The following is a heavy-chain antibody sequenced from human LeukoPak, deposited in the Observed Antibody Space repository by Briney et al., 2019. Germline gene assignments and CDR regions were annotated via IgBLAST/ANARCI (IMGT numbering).Heavy chain of an antibody. CDR1: GFTFSSYW. D-gene: IGHD3-10*01. CDR2: IKQEGSEK. J-gene: IGHJ4*02. Sequence: PGGSLRLSCAASGFTFSSYWMSWVRQAPGKGLEWVANIKQEGSEKYYVDSVKGGFTISRDNAKNSLYLQMNSLRAEDTAVYYCASQYLYYYGYYRGYFDYWGQGTLVTVSS. CDR3: ASQYLYYYGYYRGYFDY. V-gene: IGHV3-7*01.